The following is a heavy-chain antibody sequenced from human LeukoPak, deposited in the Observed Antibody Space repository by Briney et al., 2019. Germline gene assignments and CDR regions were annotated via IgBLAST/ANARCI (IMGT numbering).Heavy chain of an antibody. V-gene: IGHV1-8*01. D-gene: IGHD3-3*01. CDR3: VREELLRFSYPLDY. CDR2: VSPNSANT. J-gene: IGHJ4*02. Sequence: AASVKVSCKASGYTFTSYDVNWVRQATGQGLEWMGWVSPNSANTAYAQKFQGRVTMTRDTSISTAYMELSRLRSDDTAVYYCVREELLRFSYPLDYWGQGTLVTVSS. CDR1: GYTFTSYD.